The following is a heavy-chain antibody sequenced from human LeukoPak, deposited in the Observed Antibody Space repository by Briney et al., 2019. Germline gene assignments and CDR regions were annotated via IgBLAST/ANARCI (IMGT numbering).Heavy chain of an antibody. J-gene: IGHJ4*02. Sequence: GGSLRLSCAASGFTFSSYAMSWVRQAPRQGLDWVSAISGSGGSTYYADSVMGRFTISRDNSKNTLYLQMNSLRAEDTAVYYCAKARLLWFGELVGDWGQGTLVTVSS. D-gene: IGHD3-10*01. CDR2: ISGSGGST. V-gene: IGHV3-23*01. CDR3: AKARLLWFGELVGD. CDR1: GFTFSSYA.